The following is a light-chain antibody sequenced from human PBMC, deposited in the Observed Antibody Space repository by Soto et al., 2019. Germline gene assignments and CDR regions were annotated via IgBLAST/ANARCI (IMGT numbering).Light chain of an antibody. CDR2: AAS. Sequence: AIRMTQSPSSLSASTGERATITCRASQGISSNLAWYQQKPGKAPKLLIYAASTLRSGVPSRFSGSGSGTAFSLLISCRLSEDVAADYCQQYYSYPGAFGPGTKVDI. J-gene: IGKJ3*01. V-gene: IGKV1-8*01. CDR3: QQYYSYPGA. CDR1: QGISSN.